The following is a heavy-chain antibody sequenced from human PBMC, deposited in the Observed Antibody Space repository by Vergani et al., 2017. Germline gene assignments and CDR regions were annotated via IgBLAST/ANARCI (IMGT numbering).Heavy chain of an antibody. J-gene: IGHJ6*02. CDR2: ISYDGSNK. CDR3: ARETGVEEQWLVYYYYGMDV. CDR1: GFTFSSYA. V-gene: IGHV3-30*01. D-gene: IGHD6-19*01. Sequence: QVQLVESGGGVVQPGRSLRLSCAASGFTFSSYAMHWVRQAPVKGLEWVAVISYDGSNKYYADSVKGRFTISRDNSKNTLYLQMNSLRAEDPAVYYCARETGVEEQWLVYYYYGMDVWGQGTTVTVSS.